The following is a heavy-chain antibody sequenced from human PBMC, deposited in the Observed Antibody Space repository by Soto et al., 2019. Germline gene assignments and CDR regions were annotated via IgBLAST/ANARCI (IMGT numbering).Heavy chain of an antibody. CDR2: IYNGGSI. J-gene: IGHJ5*02. CDR3: ARDGCSGSNCLNWFDP. CDR1: GYSISNVHYF. V-gene: IGHV4-30-4*01. D-gene: IGHD2-15*01. Sequence: PSETLSLTCTFSGYSISNVHYFWSWIRQSPDKGLEWIGHIYNGGSIYNNPSLESRLTISVDTSKNQFSLDLSSVRAEDTAVYYCARDGCSGSNCLNWFDPWGQGTLVTVSS.